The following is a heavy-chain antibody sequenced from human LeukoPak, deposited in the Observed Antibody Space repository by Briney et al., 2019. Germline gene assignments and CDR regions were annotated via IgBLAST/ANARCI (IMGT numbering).Heavy chain of an antibody. J-gene: IGHJ6*02. Sequence: GASVKVSCKASGGTFSSYAISWVRQAPGQGLEWMGGIIPIFGTANYAQKFQGRVTITPDESTSTAYMELSSLRSEDTAVYYCARAGLPWCSSSLYLYYYYYGMDVWGQGTTVTVSS. V-gene: IGHV1-69*13. CDR1: GGTFSSYA. D-gene: IGHD6-13*01. CDR2: IIPIFGTA. CDR3: ARAGLPWCSSSLYLYYYYYGMDV.